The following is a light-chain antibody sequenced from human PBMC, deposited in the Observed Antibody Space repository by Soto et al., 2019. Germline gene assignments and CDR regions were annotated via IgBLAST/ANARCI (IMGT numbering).Light chain of an antibody. V-gene: IGLV1-47*01. Sequence: QSVLTQPPSASGTPGQTVTISCSGSSSNIESNYVYWYQQVPGTAPKLLIYRNHQRPSGVPDRCSGSKSGTSGSLAISGLRSEDDADYYCATWDDNLRGYIFGPGTKLTVL. J-gene: IGLJ1*01. CDR2: RNH. CDR1: SSNIESNY. CDR3: ATWDDNLRGYI.